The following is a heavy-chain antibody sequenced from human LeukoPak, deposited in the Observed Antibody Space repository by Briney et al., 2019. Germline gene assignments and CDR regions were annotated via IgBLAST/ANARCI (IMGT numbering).Heavy chain of an antibody. V-gene: IGHV3-53*01. CDR1: GFTVSSNY. D-gene: IGHD3-3*01. CDR3: ARGGTTIFFDY. Sequence: PGRSLRLSCAASGFTVSSNYMSWVRQAPGKGLEWVSVIYSGGSTYYADSVKGRFTISRDNSKNTLYLQMNSLRAEDTAVYYCARGGTTIFFDYWGQGTLVTVSS. J-gene: IGHJ4*02. CDR2: IYSGGST.